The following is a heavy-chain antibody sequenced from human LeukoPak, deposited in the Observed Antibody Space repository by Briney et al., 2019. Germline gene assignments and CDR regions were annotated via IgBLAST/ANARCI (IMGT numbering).Heavy chain of an antibody. CDR1: GFTVSSNY. J-gene: IGHJ4*02. CDR3: AGDRGGYDSSGYPPVVWY. V-gene: IGHV3-53*01. D-gene: IGHD3-22*01. Sequence: GGSLRLSCAASGFTVSSNYMSWVRQAPGKGLEWVSVIYSGGSTYYADSVKGRFTISRDNSKNTLYLQMNSLRAEDTAVYYCAGDRGGYDSSGYPPVVWYWGQGTLVTVSS. CDR2: IYSGGST.